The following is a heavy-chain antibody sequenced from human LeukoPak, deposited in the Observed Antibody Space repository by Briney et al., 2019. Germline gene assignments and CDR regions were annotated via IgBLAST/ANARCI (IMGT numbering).Heavy chain of an antibody. CDR3: AKAGESGYGYTYFDY. Sequence: GGSLRLSCAASGFTFSSYGMPWVRQAPGKGLEWVAFIRYDGSNKYYADSVKGRFTISRDNSKNTLYLQMNSLRAEDTAVYYCAKAGESGYGYTYFDYWGQGTLVTVSS. D-gene: IGHD3-22*01. V-gene: IGHV3-30*02. J-gene: IGHJ4*02. CDR1: GFTFSSYG. CDR2: IRYDGSNK.